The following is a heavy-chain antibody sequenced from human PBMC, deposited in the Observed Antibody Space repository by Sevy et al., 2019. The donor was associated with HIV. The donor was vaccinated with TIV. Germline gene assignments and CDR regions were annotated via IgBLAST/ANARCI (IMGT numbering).Heavy chain of an antibody. CDR3: AREGWLVGSDAFDI. CDR1: GDSVSSNSAA. Sequence: QSQTLSLTCAISGDSVSSNSAAWNWIMQSPSRGLEWLGRTYYRSKWYNDYAVSVKSRITINPDTSKNQFSLQLNSVTPEDTAVYYCAREGWLVGSDAFDIWGQGTMVTVSS. V-gene: IGHV6-1*01. D-gene: IGHD6-19*01. CDR2: TYYRSKWYN. J-gene: IGHJ3*02.